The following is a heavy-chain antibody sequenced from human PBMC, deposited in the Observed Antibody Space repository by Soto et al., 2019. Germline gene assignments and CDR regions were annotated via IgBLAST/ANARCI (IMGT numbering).Heavy chain of an antibody. V-gene: IGHV3-73*02. J-gene: IGHJ3*02. CDR3: TRLYGSGSYSAFDI. CDR2: IRSKANSYAT. Sequence: EVQLVESGGGLVQPGGSLKLSCAASGFTFSGSAMNWVRQASGKGLEWVGRIRSKANSYATEYAASVKGRFTISRDDSKNTAYLQMNSLKTEDPAVYSCTRLYGSGSYSAFDIWGQGTMVTVTS. CDR1: GFTFSGSA. D-gene: IGHD3-10*01.